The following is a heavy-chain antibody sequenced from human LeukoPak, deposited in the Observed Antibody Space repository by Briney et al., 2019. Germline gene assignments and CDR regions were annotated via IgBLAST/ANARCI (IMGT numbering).Heavy chain of an antibody. V-gene: IGHV1-8*03. D-gene: IGHD3-3*01. CDR2: MNPNSGNT. CDR3: ARVGTYYDFWSGYYPIDAFDI. J-gene: IGHJ3*02. Sequence: ASVKVSCKASGYTFTSYDINWVRQATGQGLEWMGWMNPNSGNTGYAQRFQGRVTITRNTSISTAYMELSSLRSEDTAVYYCARVGTYYDFWSGYYPIDAFDIWGQGTMVTVSS. CDR1: GYTFTSYD.